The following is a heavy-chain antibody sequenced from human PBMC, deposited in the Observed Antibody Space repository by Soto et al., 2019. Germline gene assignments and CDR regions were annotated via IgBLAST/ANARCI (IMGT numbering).Heavy chain of an antibody. D-gene: IGHD2-2*01. CDR1: GGSFSGYY. V-gene: IGHV4-34*01. CDR2: INHSGST. Sequence: PSETLSLTCAVDGGSFSGYYWSWIRQPPGKGLEWIGEINHSGSTNYNPSLKSRVTISVDTSKNQFSLKLSSVTAADTAVYYCARGRGVPAYYYYMDVWGKGTTVTVSS. CDR3: ARGRGVPAYYYYMDV. J-gene: IGHJ6*03.